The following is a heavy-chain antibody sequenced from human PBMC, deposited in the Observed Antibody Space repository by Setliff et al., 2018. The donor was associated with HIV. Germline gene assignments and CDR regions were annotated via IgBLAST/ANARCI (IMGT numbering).Heavy chain of an antibody. J-gene: IGHJ4*02. V-gene: IGHV4-61*09. CDR1: GGSISSGSYY. CDR3: ARYDYGDFDY. D-gene: IGHD4-17*01. CDR2: IYTSGST. Sequence: PSETLSLTCTVSGGSISSGSYYWSWIRQPAGKGLEWIGHIYTSGSTNYNPSLKSRVTISVDTSKNQFSLNLSSVTAADTAVYYCARYDYGDFDYWGQGTPVTVSS.